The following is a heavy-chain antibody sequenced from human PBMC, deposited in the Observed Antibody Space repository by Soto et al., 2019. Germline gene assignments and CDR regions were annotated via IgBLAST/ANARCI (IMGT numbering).Heavy chain of an antibody. D-gene: IGHD2-8*01. CDR3: ASGKYAGAVDY. J-gene: IGHJ4*02. Sequence: EVQLVESGGGLVQPGGSLRLSCAASGFTFTHYWMIWVRQAQGKGLEWVASIKQDGSEKYYVDSVRGRFTVSRDNAKNSLHLQMNSLRAEDTAMYYCASGKYAGAVDYWGQGSLGTVSS. V-gene: IGHV3-7*03. CDR1: GFTFTHYW. CDR2: IKQDGSEK.